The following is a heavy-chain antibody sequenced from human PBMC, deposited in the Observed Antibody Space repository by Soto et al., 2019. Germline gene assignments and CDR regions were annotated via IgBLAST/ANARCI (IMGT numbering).Heavy chain of an antibody. D-gene: IGHD6-13*01. CDR3: AREGMSRPRWVFDY. V-gene: IGHV3-64*01. CDR1: GFTVGSYP. J-gene: IGHJ4*02. CDR2: ISTNGDST. Sequence: EVQLVESGGGLVQPGGSLRLSCEASGFTVGSYPMHWVRQAPGKGLEYVSAISTNGDSTFYANSVKGRFTISRDNSKNTLYLQMGSLRAEDMGVYYCAREGMSRPRWVFDYWGQGTLVTASS.